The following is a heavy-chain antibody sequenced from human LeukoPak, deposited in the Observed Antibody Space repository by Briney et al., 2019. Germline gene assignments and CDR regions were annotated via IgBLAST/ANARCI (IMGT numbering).Heavy chain of an antibody. CDR3: ARDPPRSHSFDY. J-gene: IGHJ4*02. CDR1: GFTFSSYS. Sequence: GGSLRLSCAASGFTFSSYSMNWVRQAPGKGLEWVSYISSSSSSIHYADSAKGRFTISRDNAKNSLYLQMNSLRAEDTALYYCARDPPRSHSFDYWGQGTLVTVSS. V-gene: IGHV3-48*04. CDR2: ISSSSSSI.